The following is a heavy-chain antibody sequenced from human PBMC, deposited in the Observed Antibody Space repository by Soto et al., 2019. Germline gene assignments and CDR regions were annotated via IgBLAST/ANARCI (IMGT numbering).Heavy chain of an antibody. V-gene: IGHV3-23*01. Sequence: DVQLLESGGGWVQPGGSLRLSCAASGFTFNTYPMSWVRQAPGKGLEWVSAITLSGGSTYFADSVKGRFTISRDNSKNTLYLQMSSLRAEDTAVYYCARYCGGGTCYYAFDMWGQGTMVTVSS. CDR3: ARYCGGGTCYYAFDM. D-gene: IGHD2-15*01. CDR2: ITLSGGST. J-gene: IGHJ3*02. CDR1: GFTFNTYP.